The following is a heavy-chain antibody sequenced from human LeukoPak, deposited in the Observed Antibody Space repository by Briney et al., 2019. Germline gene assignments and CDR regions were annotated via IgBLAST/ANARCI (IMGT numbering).Heavy chain of an antibody. Sequence: GGSLRLSCAASGFTFSSYAMSWVREAPGKGLEWVSAISGSGGSTYYADSVKGRFTIPRDNSKNTLYLQMNCLRAEDTAVYYCAKGGDTYYYGSGAYFDYWGQGTLVTVSS. D-gene: IGHD3-10*01. V-gene: IGHV3-23*01. CDR2: ISGSGGST. CDR3: AKGGDTYYYGSGAYFDY. J-gene: IGHJ4*02. CDR1: GFTFSSYA.